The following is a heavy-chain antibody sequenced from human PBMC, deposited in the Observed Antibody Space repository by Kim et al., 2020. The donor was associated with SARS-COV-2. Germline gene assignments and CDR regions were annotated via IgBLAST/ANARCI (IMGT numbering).Heavy chain of an antibody. J-gene: IGHJ5*02. CDR2: IIPIFGTA. CDR1: GGTFSSYA. D-gene: IGHD6-13*01. CDR3: ARGGWYSSSWYLGSWFDP. Sequence: SVKVSCKASGGTFSSYAISWVRQAPGQGLEWMGGIIPIFGTANYAQKFQGRVTITADESTSTAYMELSSLRSEDTAVYYCARGGWYSSSWYLGSWFDPWGQGTLVTVSS. V-gene: IGHV1-69*13.